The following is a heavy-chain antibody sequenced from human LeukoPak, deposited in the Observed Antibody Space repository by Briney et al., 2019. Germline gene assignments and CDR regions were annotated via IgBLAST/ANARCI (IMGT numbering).Heavy chain of an antibody. J-gene: IGHJ4*02. CDR1: GGSISSYY. CDR3: ARSYGPNYFDY. CDR2: IYYSGST. D-gene: IGHD1-26*01. V-gene: IGHV4-59*01. Sequence: SETLSLTCTVSGGSISSYYWSWIRQPPGKGLEWIGYIYYSGSTNYNPSLKSRVAISADTSKNQFSLKLSSVTAADTAVYYCARSYGPNYFDYWGQGTLVTVSS.